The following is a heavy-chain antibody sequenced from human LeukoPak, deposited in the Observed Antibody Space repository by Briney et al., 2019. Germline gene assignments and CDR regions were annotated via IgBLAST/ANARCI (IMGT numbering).Heavy chain of an antibody. CDR2: IIPIFGTA. V-gene: IGHV1-69*05. D-gene: IGHD3-22*01. CDR1: GGTFSSYA. Sequence: ASVKVSCKASGGTFSSYAISWVRQAPGQGLEWMGGIIPIFGTANYAQKFQGRVTITTDESTSTAYMELSSLRSEDTAVYYCARGNRDYDTQDAFDIWGQGTMVTVSS. J-gene: IGHJ3*02. CDR3: ARGNRDYDTQDAFDI.